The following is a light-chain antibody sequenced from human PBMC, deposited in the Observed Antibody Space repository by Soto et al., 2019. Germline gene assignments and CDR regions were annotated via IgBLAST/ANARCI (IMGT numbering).Light chain of an antibody. V-gene: IGKV1-39*01. CDR3: QQYTNTNNPWM. Sequence: DIQMTQSPSSLSASVGDGVTITCRASQSISSYLNWYQQKPGKAPKLLIYAASSLQSGVASRFSGSGSGTEFTLIISGLQPDDSATYYCQQYTNTNNPWMFGQGTKVDIK. J-gene: IGKJ1*01. CDR2: AAS. CDR1: QSISSY.